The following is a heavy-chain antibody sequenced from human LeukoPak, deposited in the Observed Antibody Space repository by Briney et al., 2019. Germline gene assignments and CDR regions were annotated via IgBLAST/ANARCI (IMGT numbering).Heavy chain of an antibody. CDR2: ISGRGGSV. Sequence: PGGSLRLSCAASGFTFSSYAMSWVRQAPGKGLEWVSTISGRGGSVDYADSVKGRFIISRDNSKNTLYLQMNSLRAEDTAVYYCAKLPQVAGDGYNFDYWGQGTLATVSS. CDR1: GFTFSSYA. J-gene: IGHJ4*02. CDR3: AKLPQVAGDGYNFDY. V-gene: IGHV3-23*01. D-gene: IGHD5-24*01.